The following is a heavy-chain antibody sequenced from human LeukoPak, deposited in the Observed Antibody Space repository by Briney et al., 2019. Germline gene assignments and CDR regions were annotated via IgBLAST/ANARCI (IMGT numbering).Heavy chain of an antibody. CDR2: ISAYNGNT. CDR3: ARYLGGYCSGGSCSSDWLLL. CDR1: GYTFTSYS. V-gene: IGHV1-18*01. Sequence: GASVKVSCKASGYTFTSYSISWVRHAPGQGLEWMGWISAYNGNTNYAQKLQGRVTMTTDTSTSTAYMEMRSVRSDDTAVYYCARYLGGYCSGGSCSSDWLLLWAQGPRVTVSS. J-gene: IGHJ4*02. D-gene: IGHD2-15*01.